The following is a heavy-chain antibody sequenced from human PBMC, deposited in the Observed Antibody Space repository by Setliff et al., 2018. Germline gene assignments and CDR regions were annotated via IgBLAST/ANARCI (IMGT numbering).Heavy chain of an antibody. Sequence: SETLSLTCTVSGGSIKSGSYYWSWIRQPAGKGLEWIGRIYASGYTNYNPSLKSRVTMSVDTSENQFSLKLSSVAAADTAVYYCARQICSGGDCYPTSFHYWGQGALVTV. CDR2: IYASGYT. CDR3: ARQICSGGDCYPTSFHY. CDR1: GGSIKSGSYY. J-gene: IGHJ4*02. D-gene: IGHD2-21*02. V-gene: IGHV4-61*02.